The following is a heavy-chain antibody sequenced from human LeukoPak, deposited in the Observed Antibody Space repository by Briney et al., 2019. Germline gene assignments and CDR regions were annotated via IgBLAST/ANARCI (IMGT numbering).Heavy chain of an antibody. D-gene: IGHD2-21*02. V-gene: IGHV1-2*02. CDR3: ARDPPVYCGGDCYPDY. CDR1: GYTFTCYY. J-gene: IGHJ4*02. Sequence: GASVKVSCKASGYTFTCYYMHWVRQAPGQGLEWMGWINPNSGGTNYAQKFQGRVTMTRDTSISTAYMELSRLRSDDTAVYYCARDPPVYCGGDCYPDYWGQGTLVTVSS. CDR2: INPNSGGT.